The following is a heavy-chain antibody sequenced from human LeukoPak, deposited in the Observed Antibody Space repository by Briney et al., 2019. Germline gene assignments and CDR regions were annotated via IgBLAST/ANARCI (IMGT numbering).Heavy chain of an antibody. Sequence: GGSLRLSCAASGFTFSSYSMNWVRQAPGRGLEWVSSISSSSSYIYYADSVKGRFTISRDNAKNSLYLQMNSLRAEDTAVYYCASLVVVISPPRTFDIWGQGTMVTVSS. J-gene: IGHJ3*02. CDR1: GFTFSSYS. D-gene: IGHD3-22*01. V-gene: IGHV3-21*01. CDR3: ASLVVVISPPRTFDI. CDR2: ISSSSSYI.